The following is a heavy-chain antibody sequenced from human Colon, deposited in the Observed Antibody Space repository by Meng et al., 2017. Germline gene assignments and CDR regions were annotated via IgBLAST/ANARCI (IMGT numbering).Heavy chain of an antibody. V-gene: IGHV1-2*06. CDR2: INPDSGAT. Sequence: QVQLVQSGAEVKKPGASMTVSCKASGYRFPGYYLHWVRQAPGRGLEWMGRINPDSGATIYAQKFQGRVTMTRDTAINTSYMELSGLRSDDTAIYYCARVWSSSVIDFWGQGTLVTVSS. D-gene: IGHD2-21*01. CDR1: GYRFPGYY. CDR3: ARVWSSSVIDF. J-gene: IGHJ4*02.